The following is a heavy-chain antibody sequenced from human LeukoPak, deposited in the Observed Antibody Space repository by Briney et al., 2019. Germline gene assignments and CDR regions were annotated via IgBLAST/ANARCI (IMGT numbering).Heavy chain of an antibody. CDR2: IIPIFGTA. J-gene: IGHJ6*03. D-gene: IGHD4-11*01. Sequence: SVKVSCKASGGTFSSYAISWVRQAPGQGLEWMGGIIPIFGTANYAQKFQGRVTITTDESTSTAYMELSSLRSEDTAVYYCASNLDYISSGVAPYYYYYYMDVWGKGTTVTVSS. CDR1: GGTFSSYA. CDR3: ASNLDYISSGVAPYYYYYYMDV. V-gene: IGHV1-69*05.